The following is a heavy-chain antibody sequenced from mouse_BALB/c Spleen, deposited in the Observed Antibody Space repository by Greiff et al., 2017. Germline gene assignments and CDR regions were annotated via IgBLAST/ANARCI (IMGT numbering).Heavy chain of an antibody. CDR3: AREEGSYHY. J-gene: IGHJ2*01. Sequence: VQLQQSGAELAKPGASVKMSCKASGYTFTSYWMHWVKQRPGQGLEWIGYINPSTGYTEYNQKFKDKATLTADKSSSTAYMQLSSLTSEDSAVYYCAREEGSYHYWGQGTTLTVSS. CDR2: INPSTGYT. V-gene: IGHV1-7*01. D-gene: IGHD1-1*01. CDR1: GYTFTSYW.